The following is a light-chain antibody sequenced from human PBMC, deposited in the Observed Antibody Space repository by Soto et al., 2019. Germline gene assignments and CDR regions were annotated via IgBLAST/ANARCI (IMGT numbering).Light chain of an antibody. J-gene: IGKJ1*01. CDR3: QQYESYSQ. V-gene: IGKV1-5*01. CDR1: QSIISW. CDR2: DAS. Sequence: LPTPKSPSTLSASVGYRITITCRASQSIISWLAWYQQKPGKAPKLLLYDASSVESTIPSSFSGSGSGTEFTLTISSLQPDDFATEYCQQYESYSQFGQVTKV.